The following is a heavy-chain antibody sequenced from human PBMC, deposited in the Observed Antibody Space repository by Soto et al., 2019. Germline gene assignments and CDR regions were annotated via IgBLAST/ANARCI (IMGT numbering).Heavy chain of an antibody. CDR3: ARGVGSGTYYNQYNWFDP. D-gene: IGHD3-10*01. CDR1: GYTFTSYG. V-gene: IGHV1-18*01. J-gene: IGHJ5*02. Sequence: ASVKVSCKASGYTFTSYGISWVRQAPGQGLEWMGWINTYNGNTNHAQKLQGRVTMTTDTSTSTAYMELRSLRSDDTAVYYFARGVGSGTYYNQYNWFDPWGQGTLVTVSS. CDR2: INTYNGNT.